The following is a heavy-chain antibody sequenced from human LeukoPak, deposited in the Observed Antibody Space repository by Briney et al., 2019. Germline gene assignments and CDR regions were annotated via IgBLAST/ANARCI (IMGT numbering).Heavy chain of an antibody. CDR1: GYTFTSYY. D-gene: IGHD6-19*01. CDR2: INPTGGST. CDR3: ARTYSSGWYYFDY. V-gene: IGHV1-46*01. J-gene: IGHJ4*02. Sequence: ASVKVSCKASGYTFTSYYMHWVRQAPGQGLEWMGIINPTGGSTNYAQKFQGRVTMTRDTSTSTVYMGLGSLRSEDTAVYYCARTYSSGWYYFDYWGQGTLVTVSS.